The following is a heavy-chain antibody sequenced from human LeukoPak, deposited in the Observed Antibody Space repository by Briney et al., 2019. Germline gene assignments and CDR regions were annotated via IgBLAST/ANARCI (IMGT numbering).Heavy chain of an antibody. CDR2: IYYSGST. J-gene: IGHJ4*02. CDR1: GGSVSSGSYY. D-gene: IGHD6-13*01. Sequence: PSETLSLTCTVSGGSVSSGSYYWSWIRQPPGKGLEWIGYIYYSGSTNYNPSLKSRVTISVDTSKNQFSLKLSSVTAADTAVYYCARGISSSWSRAVGYWGQGTLVTVSS. CDR3: ARGISSSWSRAVGY. V-gene: IGHV4-61*01.